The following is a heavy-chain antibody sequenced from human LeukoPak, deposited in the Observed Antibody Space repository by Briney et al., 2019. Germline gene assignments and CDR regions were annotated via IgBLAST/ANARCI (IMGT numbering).Heavy chain of an antibody. CDR2: ISYDGSNK. D-gene: IGHD3-3*01. V-gene: IGHV3-30*06. Sequence: GGSLRLSCTASGFTFGSYAMSWVREAPGKGLEWVAVISYDGSNKYYADSVKGRFTISRDNSKNTLYLQMNSLRAEDTAVYYCAILRFLEWSEFDYWGQGTLVTVSS. J-gene: IGHJ4*02. CDR3: AILRFLEWSEFDY. CDR1: GFTFGSYA.